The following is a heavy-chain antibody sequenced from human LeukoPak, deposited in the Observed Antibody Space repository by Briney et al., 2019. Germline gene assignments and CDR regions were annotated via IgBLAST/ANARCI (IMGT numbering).Heavy chain of an antibody. CDR1: GGSISSYY. J-gene: IGHJ4*02. Sequence: SETLSLTCTVSGGSISSYYWSWFRQPPGKGLEWIVYIYYSGSTNYNPSLKSRVTISGDTSKNQFSLKLSSVTAADTAVYYCARFVRGTYYFDYWGQGTLVTVSS. CDR3: ARFVRGTYYFDY. V-gene: IGHV4-59*08. D-gene: IGHD3-16*01. CDR2: IYYSGST.